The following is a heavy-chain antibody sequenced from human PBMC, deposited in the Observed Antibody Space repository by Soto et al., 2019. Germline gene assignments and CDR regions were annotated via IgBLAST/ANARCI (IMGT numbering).Heavy chain of an antibody. D-gene: IGHD3-22*01. Sequence: GGSLRLSCSASGFTFSSYAMHWVRQAPGKGLEYVSAISSNGGSTYYADSVKGRFTISRDNSKNTLYLQMSSLRAEYTAVYYCVISFLYYYDSSGYYTMPSYYFDYWGQGTLVTVSS. CDR3: VISFLYYYDSSGYYTMPSYYFDY. V-gene: IGHV3-64D*06. CDR2: ISSNGGST. J-gene: IGHJ4*01. CDR1: GFTFSSYA.